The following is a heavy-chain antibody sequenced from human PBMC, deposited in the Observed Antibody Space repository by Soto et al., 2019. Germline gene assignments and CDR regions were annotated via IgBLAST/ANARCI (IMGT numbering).Heavy chain of an antibody. CDR2: INTNTGNP. CDR3: ARDRVRNEEQLGGNYFDY. D-gene: IGHD6-6*01. Sequence: ASVKVSCKASGYTFTSYAMNWVRQAPGQGLEWMGWINTNTGNPTYAQGFTGRFVFSLDTSVSTAYLQISSLKAEDTAVYYCARDRVRNEEQLGGNYFDYWGQGTLVTVSS. V-gene: IGHV7-4-1*02. J-gene: IGHJ4*02. CDR1: GYTFTSYA.